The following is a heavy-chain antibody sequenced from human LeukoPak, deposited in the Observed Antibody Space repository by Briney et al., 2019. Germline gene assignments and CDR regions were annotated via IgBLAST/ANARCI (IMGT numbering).Heavy chain of an antibody. CDR1: GFTFRSHA. Sequence: GGSLRLSCEASGFTFRSHAMSWVRQAPGKGLEWVSVISGSGDNTYYADSVKGRFTISRDNSKNTLYLQMNSLRAGDTAVYSCARSVAMEGNYWGQGTLVTVSS. V-gene: IGHV3-23*01. D-gene: IGHD5-18*01. J-gene: IGHJ4*02. CDR3: ARSVAMEGNY. CDR2: ISGSGDNT.